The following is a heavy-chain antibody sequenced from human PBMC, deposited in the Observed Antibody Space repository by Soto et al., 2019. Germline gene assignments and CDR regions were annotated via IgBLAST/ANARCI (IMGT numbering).Heavy chain of an antibody. CDR2: IIPVFGTA. Sequence: GASVKVSCKASGGSLSNYGISWVRQAPGQGLEWMGGIIPVFGTANYAQKFQGRVTITADESTNIVYMDVTSLRSEDTAVYYCARGDATKIVVTTYYAMDVWGKGTTVTVSS. J-gene: IGHJ6*04. D-gene: IGHD4-17*01. CDR3: ARGDATKIVVTTYYAMDV. V-gene: IGHV1-69*13. CDR1: GGSLSNYG.